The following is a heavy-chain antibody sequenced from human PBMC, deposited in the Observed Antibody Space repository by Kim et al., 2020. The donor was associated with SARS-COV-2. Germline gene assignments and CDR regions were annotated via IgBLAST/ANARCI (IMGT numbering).Heavy chain of an antibody. CDR2: IREDGSAK. CDR3: ASYLDFRFDY. D-gene: IGHD1-26*01. Sequence: GGSLRLSCAASGFTFSGYWMSWVCQAPGKGLEWVAKIREDGSAKYYVDSVKGRFTISRDNAKNSLYLQMNSLRAEDTAVYYCASYLDFRFDYWGQGTLVTVSS. J-gene: IGHJ4*02. CDR1: GFTFSGYW. V-gene: IGHV3-7*01.